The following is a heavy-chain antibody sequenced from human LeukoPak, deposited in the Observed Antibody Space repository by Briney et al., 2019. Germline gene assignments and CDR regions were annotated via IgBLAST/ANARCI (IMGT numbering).Heavy chain of an antibody. Sequence: GASVKVSCKASGYTFTSYYMHWVRQAPGQGLEWMGIINPSGGSTSYAQKFQGRVTITADKSTSTAYMELSSLRSEDTAVYYCARLVGATTGFDCWGQGTLVTVSS. CDR1: GYTFTSYY. CDR2: INPSGGST. V-gene: IGHV1-46*01. J-gene: IGHJ4*02. CDR3: ARLVGATTGFDC. D-gene: IGHD1-26*01.